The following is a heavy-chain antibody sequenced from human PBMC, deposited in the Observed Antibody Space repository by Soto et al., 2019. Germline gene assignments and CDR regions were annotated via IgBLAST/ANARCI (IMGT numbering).Heavy chain of an antibody. Sequence: QMQLVESGGGVVQPGRSLRLSCVASGFTFSHYGMHWVRQSPGKGLEWVATLSSDGGNKYHADSVKGRFTISRDNSKNTLYLQMNSLIVEDTALYYCAKRGYSGYDLDYWGQGTLVTVSS. D-gene: IGHD5-12*01. V-gene: IGHV3-30*18. J-gene: IGHJ4*02. CDR1: GFTFSHYG. CDR2: LSSDGGNK. CDR3: AKRGYSGYDLDY.